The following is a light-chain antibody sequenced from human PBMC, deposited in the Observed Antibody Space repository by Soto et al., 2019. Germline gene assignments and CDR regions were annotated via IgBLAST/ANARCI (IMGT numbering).Light chain of an antibody. V-gene: IGKV1-5*01. Sequence: DIPMTQSPSTLSASVGDRVTITCRASQSISSWLAWYQQKPGKAPKLLIYDASSLESGVPSRFSGSGSGTECTLTISSLQPDNVATYYCQQYNSYSPATFGQGTKVEIK. CDR2: DAS. J-gene: IGKJ1*01. CDR3: QQYNSYSPAT. CDR1: QSISSW.